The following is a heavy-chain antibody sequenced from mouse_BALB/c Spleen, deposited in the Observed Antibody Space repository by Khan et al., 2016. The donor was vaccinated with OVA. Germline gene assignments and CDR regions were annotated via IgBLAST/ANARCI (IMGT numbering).Heavy chain of an antibody. Sequence: QVQLKQSGPGLVQPSQSLSITCTVSGFSLTTYGINWVRQSPGKGLEWLGVIWGGGSTDYNAAFISRLSISKDNSKSQVFFKMNSLQANDTAIYYCARTYFSYGNYGDYYAMDYWGQGTSVTVSS. CDR2: IWGGGST. J-gene: IGHJ4*01. CDR3: ARTYFSYGNYGDYYAMDY. V-gene: IGHV2-2*02. CDR1: GFSLTTYG. D-gene: IGHD2-1*01.